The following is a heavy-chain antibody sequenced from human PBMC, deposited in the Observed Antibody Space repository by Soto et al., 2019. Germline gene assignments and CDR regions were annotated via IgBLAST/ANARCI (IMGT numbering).Heavy chain of an antibody. D-gene: IGHD2-2*01. V-gene: IGHV3-23*01. J-gene: IGHJ4*02. Sequence: EAQLLESGGGLVQPGGSLRRSCAASGLTFNNYAMSWVRRAPGKGLEWVSAISGSGRSTYYADSVKGRFTISRDTSRNTVFLQMNSLRGEDTAVYYCAKDDAPAAPSTLDNWGRGTLVTVSS. CDR1: GLTFNNYA. CDR2: ISGSGRST. CDR3: AKDDAPAAPSTLDN.